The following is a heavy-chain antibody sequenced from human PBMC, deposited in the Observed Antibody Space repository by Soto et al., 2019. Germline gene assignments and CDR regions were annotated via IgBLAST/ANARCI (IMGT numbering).Heavy chain of an antibody. D-gene: IGHD2-2*01. CDR1: AFTYTDSW. CDR3: ARDNVASSNYYYYGMDV. Sequence: GGALRVSCAASAFTYTDSWMTWVRQDTGKGLEWVANIKQDGSEKYYVDSVKGRFTISRDNAKNSLYLQMNSLRAEDTAVYYCARDNVASSNYYYYGMDVWGQGTTVTVSS. J-gene: IGHJ6*02. V-gene: IGHV3-7*01. CDR2: IKQDGSEK.